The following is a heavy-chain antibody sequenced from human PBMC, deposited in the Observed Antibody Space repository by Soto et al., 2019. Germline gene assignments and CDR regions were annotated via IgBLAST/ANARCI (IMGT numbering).Heavy chain of an antibody. CDR3: ARGQITMIVVVKPWGMDV. V-gene: IGHV4-34*01. Sequence: SETLSLTCAVYGGSFSGYYWSWIRQPPGKGLGWIGEINHSGSTNYNPSLKSRVTISVDTSKNQFSLKLSSVTAADTAVYYCARGQITMIVVVKPWGMDVWGQGTTVTVSS. J-gene: IGHJ6*02. CDR2: INHSGST. CDR1: GGSFSGYY. D-gene: IGHD3-22*01.